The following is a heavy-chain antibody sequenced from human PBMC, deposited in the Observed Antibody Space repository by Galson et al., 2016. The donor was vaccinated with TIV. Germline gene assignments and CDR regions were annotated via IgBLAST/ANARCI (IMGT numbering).Heavy chain of an antibody. CDR1: GYTFTNYA. CDR3: ARPPYCGGDCFKYDS. V-gene: IGHV1-3*01. CDR2: INAGNGNT. Sequence: SVKVSCKAAGYTFTNYAMHWVRQAPGQRLEWMGWINAGNGNTKYSQKFQGGVTITRDTSANTAYMELSSLRSEDTAMYYCARPPYCGGDCFKYDSWGQGTLVTVSS. J-gene: IGHJ4*02. D-gene: IGHD2-21*01.